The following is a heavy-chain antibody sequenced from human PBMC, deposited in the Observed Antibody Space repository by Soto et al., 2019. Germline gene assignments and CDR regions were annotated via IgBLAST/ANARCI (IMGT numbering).Heavy chain of an antibody. V-gene: IGHV3-30-3*01. D-gene: IGHD6-6*01. Sequence: HPGGSLRLSCAASGFTFSSYAMHWVRQAPGKGLEWVAVISYDGSNKYYAGSVKGRFTISRDNSKNTLYLQMNSLRAEDTAVYYCASDEYSSSFLFSYYYGMDVWGQGTTVTVSS. CDR2: ISYDGSNK. CDR1: GFTFSSYA. CDR3: ASDEYSSSFLFSYYYGMDV. J-gene: IGHJ6*02.